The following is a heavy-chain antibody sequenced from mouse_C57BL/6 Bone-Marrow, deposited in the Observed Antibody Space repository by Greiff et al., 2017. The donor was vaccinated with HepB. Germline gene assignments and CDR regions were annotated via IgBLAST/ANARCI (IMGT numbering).Heavy chain of an antibody. V-gene: IGHV1-81*01. CDR3: ARSLAWFAY. CDR1: GYTFTSYG. J-gene: IGHJ3*01. CDR2: IYPRSGNT. D-gene: IGHD6-2*01. Sequence: QVQLQQSGAELARPGASVKLSCKASGYTFTSYGISWVKQRTGQGLEWIGEIYPRSGNTYYNEKFKGKATLTVDTSSSTAYMQLSSLTSEDSAVYYCARSLAWFAYWGQGTLVTVSA.